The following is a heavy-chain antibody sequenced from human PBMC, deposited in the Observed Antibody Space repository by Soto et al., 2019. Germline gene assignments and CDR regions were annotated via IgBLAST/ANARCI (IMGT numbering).Heavy chain of an antibody. CDR2: IHHSGSI. D-gene: IGHD2-21*02. CDR3: DREDDGGDSPDA. CDR1: GDCISSDYYH. J-gene: IGHJ6*02. Sequence: SETLSLTCTVSGDCISSDYYHWTWIRQSPGKGLEWIGYIHHSGSILYNPSLKSRVTISVDTSTHQFPLHLTPVTHAPTAGHFCDREDDGGDSPDASGQGTTVT. V-gene: IGHV4-30-4*08.